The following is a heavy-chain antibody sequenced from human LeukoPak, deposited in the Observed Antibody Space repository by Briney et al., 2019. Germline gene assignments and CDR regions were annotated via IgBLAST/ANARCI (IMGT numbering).Heavy chain of an antibody. CDR1: GFTFSSYS. Sequence: QPGGSLRLSCAASGFTFSSYSMNWVRQAPGKGREWVSYISSSGNTIDYADSVKGRFTISRDNAKNSLYLQMVSLRAEDTAVYYCARLRGYSYGYGDYWGQGTLVTVSP. CDR3: ARLRGYSYGYGDY. CDR2: ISSSGNTI. D-gene: IGHD5-18*01. V-gene: IGHV3-48*04. J-gene: IGHJ4*02.